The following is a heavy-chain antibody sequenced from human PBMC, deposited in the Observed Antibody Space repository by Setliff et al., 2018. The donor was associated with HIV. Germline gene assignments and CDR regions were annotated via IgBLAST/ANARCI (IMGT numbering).Heavy chain of an antibody. J-gene: IGHJ4*02. D-gene: IGHD3-3*01. CDR2: IYASGKT. V-gene: IGHV4-4*07. CDR1: GDSLNTYY. Sequence: SETLSLTCNVSGDSLNTYYWSWIRQSGGKGLEWIGRIYASGKTTFNPSLKSRVRMSVDTSKNQFSLKLNSVTAADTAVYYCARHGDYNFWSGYYLDHWGQGTLVTVSS. CDR3: ARHGDYNFWSGYYLDH.